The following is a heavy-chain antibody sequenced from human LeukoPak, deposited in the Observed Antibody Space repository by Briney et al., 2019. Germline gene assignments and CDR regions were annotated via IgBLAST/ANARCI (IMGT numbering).Heavy chain of an antibody. CDR2: INHSGST. CDR1: GGSFSGYY. CDR3: ARLLVRGVGPSQCYGMDV. D-gene: IGHD3-10*01. Sequence: SETLSLTCAVYGGSFSGYYWSWIRQPPGKGLEWIGEINHSGSTNYNPSLKSRVTISVDTSKNQFSLKLSSVTAADTAVYYCARLLVRGVGPSQCYGMDVWGKGTTVTVSS. J-gene: IGHJ6*04. V-gene: IGHV4-34*01.